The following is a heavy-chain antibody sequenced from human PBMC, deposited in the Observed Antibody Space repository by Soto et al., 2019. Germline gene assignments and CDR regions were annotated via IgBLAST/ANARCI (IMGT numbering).Heavy chain of an antibody. CDR3: ARGRTWGARDFDY. D-gene: IGHD3-16*01. CDR2: ISAYNGHA. J-gene: IGHJ4*02. V-gene: IGHV1-18*01. Sequence: QVQLVQSGGEVKRPGASVRVSCKASGYTFNTYGISWVRQAPGQGLEWMGWISAYNGHADYAQKFQVRVTMTTDPSTNTVSMELRGLRSDDTAVYYCARGRTWGARDFDYWGQGTLVTVSS. CDR1: GYTFNTYG.